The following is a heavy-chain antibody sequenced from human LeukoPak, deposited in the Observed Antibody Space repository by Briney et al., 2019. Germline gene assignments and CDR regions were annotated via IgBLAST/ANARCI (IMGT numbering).Heavy chain of an antibody. D-gene: IGHD2-21*01. J-gene: IGHJ6*02. CDR2: IKSKPSGGTT. CDR1: GFSFSNAW. CDR3: TWHIEETCIDV. Sequence: GGPLRLSCAATGFSFSNAWMSWVRQAPGKGLEWVGRIKSKPSGGTTDYAAPVKGRITISRDDSKNTLYLQMNSLKTEDTAVYYCTWHIEETCIDVWGQGTTVTVSS. V-gene: IGHV3-15*01.